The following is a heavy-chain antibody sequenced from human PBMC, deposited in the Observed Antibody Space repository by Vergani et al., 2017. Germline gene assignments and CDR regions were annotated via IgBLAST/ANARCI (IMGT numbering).Heavy chain of an antibody. V-gene: IGHV3-64*01. D-gene: IGHD3-3*01. CDR2: ISSNGGST. Sequence: EVQLVESGGGVVRPGGSLRLSCAASGFTFSSYAMHWVRQAPGKGLEYVSAISSNGGSTYYANSVKGRFTISRDNSKNTLYLQMGSLRAEDMAVYYCARAADDFWSGYSLIYYYYYYMDVWGKGTTVTVSS. CDR3: ARAADDFWSGYSLIYYYYYYMDV. CDR1: GFTFSSYA. J-gene: IGHJ6*03.